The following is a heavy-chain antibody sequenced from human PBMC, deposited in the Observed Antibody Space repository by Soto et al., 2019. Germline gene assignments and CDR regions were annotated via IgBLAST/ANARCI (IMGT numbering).Heavy chain of an antibody. CDR3: ARWSFPDYYGMDV. D-gene: IGHD2-15*01. CDR2: IYYSGST. V-gene: IGHV4-59*01. Sequence: SEILSLTCTVSGGSISSYYWSWIRQPPGKGLEWIGYIYYSGSTNYNPSLKSRVTISVDTSKNQFSLKLSSVTAADTAVYYCARWSFPDYYGMDVWGQGTTVTVSS. CDR1: GGSISSYY. J-gene: IGHJ6*02.